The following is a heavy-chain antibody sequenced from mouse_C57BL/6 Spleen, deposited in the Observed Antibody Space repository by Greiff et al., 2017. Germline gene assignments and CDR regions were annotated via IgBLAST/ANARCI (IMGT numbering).Heavy chain of an antibody. CDR3: ARSELGMNCFDY. Sequence: VQLQESGAELVKPGASVKISCKASGYAFSSYWMNWVKQRPGKGLEWIGQIYPGDGDTNYNGKFKGKATLTADKSSSTAYMQLSSLTSEDSAVYFCARSELGMNCFDYWGQGTTLTVSS. CDR2: IYPGDGDT. CDR1: GYAFSSYW. V-gene: IGHV1-80*01. D-gene: IGHD4-1*01. J-gene: IGHJ2*01.